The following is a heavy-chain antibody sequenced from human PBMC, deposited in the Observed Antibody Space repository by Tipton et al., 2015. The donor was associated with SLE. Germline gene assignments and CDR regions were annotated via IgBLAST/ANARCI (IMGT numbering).Heavy chain of an antibody. CDR1: GGSITGYH. CDR3: ARAGYDATGYFMNYFDY. Sequence: PGLVKPSETLSLTCTVSGGSITGYHWSWIRQPPGKGLEWIGYVYYTGTTNYDPSLRSRVTMSADTSRNQFSLRLSSVTTADTAVYYCARAGYDATGYFMNYFDYWGQGALVTVSS. D-gene: IGHD3-22*01. CDR2: VYYTGTT. V-gene: IGHV4-59*01. J-gene: IGHJ4*02.